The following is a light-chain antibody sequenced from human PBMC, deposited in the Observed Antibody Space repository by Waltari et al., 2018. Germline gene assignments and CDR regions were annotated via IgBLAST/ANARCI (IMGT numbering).Light chain of an antibody. CDR1: QSLRQSDGNTH. Sequence: QSLRQSDGNTHLYGYLQKPGQPPQLLIYEVSNQFSGVPERFSGGGSGTDFTLKISRVEAEDVGLYYCMQNIQIPVSFGGGTKVEIK. CDR3: MQNIQIPVS. V-gene: IGKV2D-29*01. CDR2: EVS. J-gene: IGKJ4*01.